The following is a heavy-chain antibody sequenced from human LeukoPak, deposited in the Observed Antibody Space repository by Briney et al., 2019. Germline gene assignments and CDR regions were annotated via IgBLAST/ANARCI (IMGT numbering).Heavy chain of an antibody. D-gene: IGHD3-10*01. CDR3: ARDSAGEGGAFDI. CDR1: GGSISSSSYY. CDR2: IYYSGST. V-gene: IGHV4-39*07. J-gene: IGHJ3*02. Sequence: PSETLSLTCTVSGGSISSSSYYWGWIRQPPGKGLEWIGSIYYSGSTYYNPSLKSRVTISVDTSKNQFSLKLSSVTAADTAVYYCARDSAGEGGAFDIWGQGTMVTVSS.